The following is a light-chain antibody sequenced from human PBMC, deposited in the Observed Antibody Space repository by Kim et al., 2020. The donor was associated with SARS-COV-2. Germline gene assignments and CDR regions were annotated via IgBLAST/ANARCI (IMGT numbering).Light chain of an antibody. CDR1: SDINVDHCN. J-gene: IGLJ3*02. V-gene: IGLV5-37*01. CDR3: MIWPTSDSGV. CDR2: YYSDSNK. Sequence: CTMPSDINVDHCNIYWYQQKPGGPPRYLLYYYSDSNKGQGSGVPSRFSGSKDASANTGILLISGLQSEDEADYYCMIWPTSDSGVFGGWTQLTVL.